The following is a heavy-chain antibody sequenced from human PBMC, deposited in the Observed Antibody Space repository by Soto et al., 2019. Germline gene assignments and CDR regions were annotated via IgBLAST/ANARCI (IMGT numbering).Heavy chain of an antibody. CDR1: GFSLSTRDVG. CDR2: VYWYDDK. V-gene: IGHV2-5*01. CDR3: AHCRGGVASF. D-gene: IGHD2-2*01. Sequence: QITLNESGPTLVKPTQTLTLTCTFSGFSLSTRDVGVGWIRQPPGEALEWLGVVYWYDDKTYSPSLKSRLTITKDTSKNQVVLRMTKMDPVDTAPYYCAHCRGGVASFWGQGTLVTVSS. J-gene: IGHJ4*02.